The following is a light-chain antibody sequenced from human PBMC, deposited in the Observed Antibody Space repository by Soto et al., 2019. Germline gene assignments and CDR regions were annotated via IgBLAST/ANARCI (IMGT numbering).Light chain of an antibody. CDR3: AAWDDSLNSVL. CDR2: SNN. Sequence: QSVLTQPPSASGTPGQRVTISCSGSSSNIGTNYVYWYQQLPGTAPKLLIYSNNQRPSGVPDRFPGSKSGTSASLAISGLRSEDEADYYCAAWDDSLNSVLFGGGTKLTVL. J-gene: IGLJ2*01. V-gene: IGLV1-47*01. CDR1: SSNIGTNY.